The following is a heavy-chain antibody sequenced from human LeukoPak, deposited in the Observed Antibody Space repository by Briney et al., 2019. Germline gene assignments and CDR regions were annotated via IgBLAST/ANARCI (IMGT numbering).Heavy chain of an antibody. Sequence: GRSLRLTCAVSGLSLDTYAIHWVRQPPGKGLEWVSGLSLDTDRIGYGDSVKGRFTVSRGHTKNSVYLQMNSLTPEDLALYLCTKDVAPGGADVWGQGTTVTVSS. V-gene: IGHV3-9*03. D-gene: IGHD1-26*01. CDR1: GLSLDTYA. CDR2: LSLDTDRI. J-gene: IGHJ6*02. CDR3: TKDVAPGGADV.